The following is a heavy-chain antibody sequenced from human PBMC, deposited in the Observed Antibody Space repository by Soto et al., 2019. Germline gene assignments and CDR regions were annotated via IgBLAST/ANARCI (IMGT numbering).Heavy chain of an antibody. V-gene: IGHV3-23*01. D-gene: IGHD6-19*01. CDR3: AKAESSYASGWYAY. J-gene: IGHJ4*02. CDR2: ISSAGRT. Sequence: EVQLLESGGGLVQPGGSLRLSCVASGFTFSNYAMSWVRQAPGKGLEWVSAISSAGRTYYADSVKGRFTISRDNSKNTLYLQMNSLRAEDTAVHYCAKAESSYASGWYAYWGQVTLVTVSS. CDR1: GFTFSNYA.